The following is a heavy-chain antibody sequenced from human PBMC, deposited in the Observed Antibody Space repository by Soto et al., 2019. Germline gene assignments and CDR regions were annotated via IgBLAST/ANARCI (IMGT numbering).Heavy chain of an antibody. D-gene: IGHD3-22*01. Sequence: GGSLRLSCAASGFTFSTYAMSWVRQAPGKGLEWVSSFSGSGGSTYYADSVKGRFTISRDNSKNTLYLRMDSLRAEDTAVYYCAKDGSYYGFDYWGQGTLVTVSS. CDR1: GFTFSTYA. CDR3: AKDGSYYGFDY. J-gene: IGHJ4*02. CDR2: FSGSGGST. V-gene: IGHV3-23*01.